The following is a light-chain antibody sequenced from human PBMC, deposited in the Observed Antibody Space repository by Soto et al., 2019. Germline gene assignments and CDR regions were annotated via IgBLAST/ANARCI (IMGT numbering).Light chain of an antibody. CDR1: QSVSRSS. V-gene: IGKV3-20*01. CDR2: GAS. J-gene: IGKJ3*01. CDR3: VPVAASLWT. Sequence: ERANLYCRGSQSVSRSSLAWYQQNPGQAPRLLIYGASSRATGIPDRFSGSGSGTDFTLAISRLEPEDFGICDCVPVAASLWTLGP.